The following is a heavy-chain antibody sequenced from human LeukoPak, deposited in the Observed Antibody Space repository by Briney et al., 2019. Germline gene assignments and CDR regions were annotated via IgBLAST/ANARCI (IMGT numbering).Heavy chain of an antibody. V-gene: IGHV3-7*01. D-gene: IGHD6-13*01. Sequence: GGSLRLSCAASGFTFSSYWMSWVRQAPGKGLEWVANIKQDGSEKYYVDSVKGRFTISRDNAKNSLYLQMNSLRAEDTAVYYCARRNRAAAGTRSACYYYYMDVWGKGTTVTVSS. CDR3: ARRNRAAAGTRSACYYYYMDV. J-gene: IGHJ6*03. CDR2: IKQDGSEK. CDR1: GFTFSSYW.